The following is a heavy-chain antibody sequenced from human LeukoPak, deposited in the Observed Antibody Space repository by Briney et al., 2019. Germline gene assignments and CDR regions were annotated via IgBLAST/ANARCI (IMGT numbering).Heavy chain of an antibody. D-gene: IGHD6-13*01. CDR2: ISADNGDT. J-gene: IGHJ6*02. V-gene: IGHV1-18*01. CDR3: ARTEIAVAGTGGDYYYYYGMDV. CDR1: GYTFTSYG. Sequence: GALVKVSCKASGYTFTSYGISWVRQAPGQGLEWMGCISADNGDTNYAQNLQGRVTMTTDTSTSTAYMELRSLRSDDSAVYYCARTEIAVAGTGGDYYYYYGMDVWGQGTTVTVSS.